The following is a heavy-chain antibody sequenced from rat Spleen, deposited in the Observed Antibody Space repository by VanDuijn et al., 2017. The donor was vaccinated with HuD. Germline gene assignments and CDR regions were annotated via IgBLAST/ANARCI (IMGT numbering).Heavy chain of an antibody. Sequence: EVQLVESGGGLVQPGRSLKLSCAASGFTFSDYYMAWVRQAPKKGLEWVATISYDGGSTYYRDSVKGRFTISRDNAKSTLYLQMNSLRSEDTATYYCARPHSSLYVMDAWGQGASVTVSS. CDR3: ARPHSSLYVMDA. D-gene: IGHD1-2*01. CDR1: GFTFSDYY. V-gene: IGHV5-22*01. J-gene: IGHJ4*01. CDR2: ISYDGGST.